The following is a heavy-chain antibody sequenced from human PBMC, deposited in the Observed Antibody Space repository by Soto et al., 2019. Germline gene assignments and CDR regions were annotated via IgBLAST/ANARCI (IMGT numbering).Heavy chain of an antibody. CDR2: IIPILGIA. D-gene: IGHD6-13*01. CDR3: ANLWGGAAAGRLGYDY. CDR1: GGTFSSYT. V-gene: IGHV1-69*02. J-gene: IGHJ4*02. Sequence: QVQLVQSGAEVKKPGSSVKVSCKASGGTFSSYTISWVRQAPGQGLEWMGRIIPILGIANYAQKFQGRVTITADKSTSTAYMELSSLRSEDTAVYYCANLWGGAAAGRLGYDYWGQGTLVTVSS.